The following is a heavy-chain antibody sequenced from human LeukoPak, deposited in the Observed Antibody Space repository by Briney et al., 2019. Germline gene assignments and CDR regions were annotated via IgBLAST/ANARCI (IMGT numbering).Heavy chain of an antibody. CDR1: GGSFSGYY. D-gene: IGHD1-26*01. CDR2: INHSGST. V-gene: IGHV4-34*01. CDR3: ARYRSDLGYAFDI. Sequence: SETLSLTCAVYGGSFSGYYWSWIRQPPGKGLEWIGEINHSGSTNYNPSLKSRVTISVDTSKNQFSLKLSSVTAADTAVYYCARYRSDLGYAFDIWGQGTMVTVSS. J-gene: IGHJ3*02.